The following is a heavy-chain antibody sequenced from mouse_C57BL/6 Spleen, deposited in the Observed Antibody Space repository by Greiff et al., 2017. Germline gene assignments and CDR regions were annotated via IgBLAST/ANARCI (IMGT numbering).Heavy chain of an antibody. CDR3: ARLGYGSFWYFDV. CDR1: GFTFSDYG. D-gene: IGHD1-1*01. Sequence: EVQGVESGGGLVKPGGSLKLSCAASGFTFSDYGMHWVRQAPEKGLEWVAYISSGSSTIYYADTVKGRFTISRDNAKNTLFQQMTSLRAEDTAMYYCARLGYGSFWYFDVWGTGTTVTVSS. CDR2: ISSGSSTI. V-gene: IGHV5-17*01. J-gene: IGHJ1*03.